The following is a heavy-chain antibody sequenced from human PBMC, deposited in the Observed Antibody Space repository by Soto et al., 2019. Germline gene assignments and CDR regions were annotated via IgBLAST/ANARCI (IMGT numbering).Heavy chain of an antibody. J-gene: IGHJ3*02. CDR2: IYSSGST. D-gene: IGHD1-20*01. CDR3: VRDVESPGISGSWGAFDI. CDR1: GGSISSYF. Sequence: QVQLQESGPGLVKPSETLSLICTVSGGSISSYFWTWIRQPAGKGLEWIGRIYSSGSTVYNASLKRRITKSVSTTKNHTSRKLTSMTAADTAVYYCVRDVESPGISGSWGAFDIWGQGTMVTVSS. V-gene: IGHV4-4*07.